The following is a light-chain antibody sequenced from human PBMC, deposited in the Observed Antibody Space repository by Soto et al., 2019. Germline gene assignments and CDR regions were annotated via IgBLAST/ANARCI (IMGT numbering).Light chain of an antibody. V-gene: IGKV3-11*01. CDR3: QQRSNWPTWT. Sequence: ESLLTQSPATLSLSPGERATLSCRASQSVSSYLAWYQQKPGQAPRLLIYDASNRATGIPARFSGSGSGTDFTLTISSLEPEDFAVYYCQQRSNWPTWTFGQGTKVDIK. J-gene: IGKJ1*01. CDR2: DAS. CDR1: QSVSSY.